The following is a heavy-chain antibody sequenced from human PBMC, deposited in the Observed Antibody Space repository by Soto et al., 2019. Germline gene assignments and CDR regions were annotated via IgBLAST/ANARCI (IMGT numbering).Heavy chain of an antibody. D-gene: IGHD1-26*01. J-gene: IGHJ6*02. CDR2: ISGSGGST. V-gene: IGHV3-23*01. CDR3: AKRGRELLRGYYYGMDV. Sequence: VGSLRLSCAASGFTFSSYAMSWVRQAPGKGLEWVSAISGSGGSTYYADSVKGRFTISRDNSKNTLYLQMNSLRAEDTAVYYCAKRGRELLRGYYYGMDVWGQGTTVTVSS. CDR1: GFTFSSYA.